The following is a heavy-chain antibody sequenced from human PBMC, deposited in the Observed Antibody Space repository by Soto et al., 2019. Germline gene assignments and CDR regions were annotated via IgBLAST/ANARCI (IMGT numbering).Heavy chain of an antibody. V-gene: IGHV1-2*02. CDR3: ASAGLTRLELATTY. CDR2: INPNSGGT. J-gene: IGHJ4*02. CDR1: RYRFTDYY. D-gene: IGHD5-12*01. Sequence: ASVKVSCKASRYRFTDYYVHWVRQSPGQGLEWMGWINPNSGGTKFPQKFQGRVIMTRDTSISTAYMELSRLTSDDTAVYYCASAGLTRLELATTYWGQGTLVNVSS.